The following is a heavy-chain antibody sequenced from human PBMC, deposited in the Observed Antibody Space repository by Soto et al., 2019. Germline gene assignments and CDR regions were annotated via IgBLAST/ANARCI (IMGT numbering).Heavy chain of an antibody. D-gene: IGHD3-10*01. CDR2: ISPIFGTA. J-gene: IGHJ4*02. Sequence: QVQLVQSGAEVKKPGSSVKVSCKASGGTFSSYAISWVRQAPGQALEWMGGISPIFGTANYAQKFQGRVTITADESTSTGYMELSSLRSEVTAVYYCARGRGYYGSGSYAFDHWGQGTLVTVSS. V-gene: IGHV1-69*01. CDR3: ARGRGYYGSGSYAFDH. CDR1: GGTFSSYA.